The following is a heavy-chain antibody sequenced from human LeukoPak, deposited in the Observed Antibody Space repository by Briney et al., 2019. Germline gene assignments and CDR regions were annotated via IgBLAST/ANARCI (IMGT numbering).Heavy chain of an antibody. Sequence: ASVKVSCKASGGTFSSYAISWVRQAPGQGLEWMGIINPSGGSTSYAQRFQGRVIMTRDTSTSTAYMELSSLRSEDTAVYYCARDPPGGSGYYCDYWGQGTLVTVSA. J-gene: IGHJ4*02. CDR1: GGTFSSYA. CDR2: INPSGGST. D-gene: IGHD3-3*01. CDR3: ARDPPGGSGYYCDY. V-gene: IGHV1-46*01.